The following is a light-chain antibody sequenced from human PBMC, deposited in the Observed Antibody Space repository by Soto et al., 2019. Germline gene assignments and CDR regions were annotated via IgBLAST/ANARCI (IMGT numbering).Light chain of an antibody. Sequence: EPVLTQSPGTLSLSPGERATLSCRASQSVTSLSWYQQKPGQAPKLLIYGASNRATGIPDRFSGSGSGTDFTLTISRLEPEDFAVYYCQQFDSSPPAITFGQGTRLEIK. J-gene: IGKJ5*01. CDR2: GAS. V-gene: IGKV3-20*01. CDR3: QQFDSSPPAIT. CDR1: QSVTS.